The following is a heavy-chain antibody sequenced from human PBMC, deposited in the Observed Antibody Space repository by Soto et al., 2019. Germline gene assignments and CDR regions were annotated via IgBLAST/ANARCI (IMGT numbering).Heavy chain of an antibody. V-gene: IGHV4-31*03. CDR2: IYYSGST. CDR1: GSSISSGGYY. J-gene: IGHJ6*02. D-gene: IGHD2-21*02. Sequence: SETLSLTCTVSGSSISSGGYYWSWIRQHPGKGLEWIGYIYYSGSTYYNPSLKSRVTISVDTSKNQFSLKLSSVTAADTAVYYCARLYGGNSNYYYYGMDVWGQGTTVTVSS. CDR3: ARLYGGNSNYYYYGMDV.